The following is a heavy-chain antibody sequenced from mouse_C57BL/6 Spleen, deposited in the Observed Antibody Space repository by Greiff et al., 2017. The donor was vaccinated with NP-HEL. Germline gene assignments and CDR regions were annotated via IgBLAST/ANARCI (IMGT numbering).Heavy chain of an antibody. CDR2: IHPNSGST. CDR3: ARAPYYYGSSYRGFDY. D-gene: IGHD1-1*01. Sequence: QVQLQQPGAELVKPGASVKLSCKASGYTFTSYWMHWVKQRPGQGLEWIGMIHPNSGSTNYNEKFKSKATLTVDKSSRPAYMQLSSLTSEDSAVYYCARAPYYYGSSYRGFDYWGQGTTLTVSS. V-gene: IGHV1-64*01. CDR1: GYTFTSYW. J-gene: IGHJ2*01.